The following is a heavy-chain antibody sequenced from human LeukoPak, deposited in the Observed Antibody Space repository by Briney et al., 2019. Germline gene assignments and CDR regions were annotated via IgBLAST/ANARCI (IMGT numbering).Heavy chain of an antibody. D-gene: IGHD6-13*01. CDR2: ISYDGGNK. V-gene: IGHV3-30*18. J-gene: IGHJ4*02. Sequence: PGGSLRLSCAASGFTFSSYGMHWVRQAPGKGLEWVAVISYDGGNKYYADSVKGRFTISRDNSKNTLYLQMNSLRAEDTAVYYCAKDRAAAGTVIDYWGQGTLVTVSS. CDR3: AKDRAAAGTVIDY. CDR1: GFTFSSYG.